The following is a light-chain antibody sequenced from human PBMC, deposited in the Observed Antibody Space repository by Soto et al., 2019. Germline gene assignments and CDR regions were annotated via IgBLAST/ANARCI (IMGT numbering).Light chain of an antibody. CDR1: QSVLYSSNNKNY. J-gene: IGKJ1*01. CDR2: WAS. CDR3: QQHSGTPPT. Sequence: DIVMTQSPDSLAVSLGERATINCKSSQSVLYSSNNKNYLAWYQQKPGQPPKLLISWASTRESGVPDRFSGSGSATDFTLTISSLQAEDVAVYYCQQHSGTPPTFGQGTKVEIK. V-gene: IGKV4-1*01.